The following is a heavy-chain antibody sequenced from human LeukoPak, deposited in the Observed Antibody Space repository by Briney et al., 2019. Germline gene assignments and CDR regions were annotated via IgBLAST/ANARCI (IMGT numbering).Heavy chain of an antibody. CDR2: ITSSSSYI. CDR3: ARGIEFVQSYAFDI. Sequence: GGSLRLSCAASGFTVSNYNMNWVRHAPGKGLEWVSSITSSSSYIFYADSVKGRFTISRDNAKNSLYLQMNSLRAEDTAVYYCARGIEFVQSYAFDIWGQGTMVTVSS. V-gene: IGHV3-21*01. D-gene: IGHD3-10*01. J-gene: IGHJ3*02. CDR1: GFTVSNYN.